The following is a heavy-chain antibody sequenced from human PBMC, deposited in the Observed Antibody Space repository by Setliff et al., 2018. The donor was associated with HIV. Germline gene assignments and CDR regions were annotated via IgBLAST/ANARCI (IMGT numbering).Heavy chain of an antibody. V-gene: IGHV5-51*01. CDR1: QYTFTTYW. J-gene: IGHJ6*02. CDR3: ARRRFFDWDGMGV. D-gene: IGHD3-9*01. Sequence: PGESLKISCKGSQYTFTTYWIGWVRQVPGRGLEWMALIYPSDSNIYYNPSFQDRVTISVEKPIATAYLQWSSLKTSDTAIYYCARRRFFDWDGMGVWGQGTTVTVSS. CDR2: IYPSDSNI.